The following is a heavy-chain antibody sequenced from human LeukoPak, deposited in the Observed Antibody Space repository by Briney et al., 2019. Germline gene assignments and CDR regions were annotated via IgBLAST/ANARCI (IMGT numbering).Heavy chain of an antibody. D-gene: IGHD4-17*01. CDR1: GFTFSNYW. V-gene: IGHV3-30*18. CDR2: ISYDGSNK. J-gene: IGHJ4*02. CDR3: ANGDYSYFDY. Sequence: GGSLRLSCAASGFTFSNYWMSWVRQAPGKGLEWVAVISYDGSNKYYADSVKGRFTISRDNSKNTLYLQMNSLRAEDTAVYYCANGDYSYFDYWGQGTLVTVSS.